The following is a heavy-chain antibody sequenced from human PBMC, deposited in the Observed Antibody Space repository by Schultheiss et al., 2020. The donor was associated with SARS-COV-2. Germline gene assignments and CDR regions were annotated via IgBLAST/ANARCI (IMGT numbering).Heavy chain of an antibody. V-gene: IGHV3-53*04. Sequence: GGSLRLSCVVSGFTVSSNYMSWVRQPPGRGLEWVSVLYRRGDTYYADSVKGRFTISRHNSKNTLYVQMNSLRIEDTAVYYCARTGSGWYGGFDYWGQGTLVTVSS. J-gene: IGHJ4*02. CDR1: GFTVSSNY. D-gene: IGHD6-19*01. CDR3: ARTGSGWYGGFDY. CDR2: LYRRGDT.